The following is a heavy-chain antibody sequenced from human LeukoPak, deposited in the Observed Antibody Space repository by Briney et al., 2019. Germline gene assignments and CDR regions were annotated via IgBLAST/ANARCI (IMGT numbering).Heavy chain of an antibody. CDR2: ISSSSSYI. V-gene: IGHV3-21*01. Sequence: GGSLKLSCAASGFTFSSYSMNWVRQAPGKGLEWVSSISSSSSYIYYADSVKGRFTISRDNAKNSLYLQMNSLRAEDTAVYYCARDKRDGYNLAWDVFDIWGQGTMVTVSS. J-gene: IGHJ3*02. D-gene: IGHD5-24*01. CDR1: GFTFSSYS. CDR3: ARDKRDGYNLAWDVFDI.